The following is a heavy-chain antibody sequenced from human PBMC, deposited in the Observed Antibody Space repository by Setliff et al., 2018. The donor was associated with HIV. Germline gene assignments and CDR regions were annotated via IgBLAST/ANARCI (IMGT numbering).Heavy chain of an antibody. D-gene: IGHD4-17*01. CDR1: GYSISSGYY. CDR2: IYHNGIT. V-gene: IGHV4-38-2*01. J-gene: IGHJ4*02. CDR3: ARRIYGNNPYFDY. Sequence: SETLSLTCGVPGYSISSGYYWGWVRQTPGNGLEWIGSIYHNGITYYNPSLKSRVTISVDTYQNQFCLKLSSVTAADTAIYYCARRIYGNNPYFDYWSQGTLVTVSS.